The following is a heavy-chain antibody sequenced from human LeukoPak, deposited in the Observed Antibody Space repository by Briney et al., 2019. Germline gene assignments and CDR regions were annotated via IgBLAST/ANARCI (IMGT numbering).Heavy chain of an antibody. CDR2: IYYSGST. D-gene: IGHD6-13*01. J-gene: IGHJ4*02. Sequence: SETLSLTCTVSSGSISSSSYYWGWIRQPPGKGLEWIGSIYYSGSTYYNPSLKSRVTISVDTSKNQFSLKLSSVTAADTAVYYCASLGWDQLVHVDCWGQGTLVTVSS. CDR1: SGSISSSSYY. V-gene: IGHV4-39*01. CDR3: ASLGWDQLVHVDC.